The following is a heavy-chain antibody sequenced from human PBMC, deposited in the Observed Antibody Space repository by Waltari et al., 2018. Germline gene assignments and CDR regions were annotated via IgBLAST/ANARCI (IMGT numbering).Heavy chain of an antibody. J-gene: IGHJ4*02. Sequence: EVQLVESGGGLVQPGGSLRLSCAASGFTFSSYAMSWVRQAPGKGLGWVSAISGSGGSTDYADSVKGRFTSSRDNSKNTLYLQMNSLRAEDTAVYYCAKDPSYYYDSSYYFDYWGQGTLVTVSS. CDR3: AKDPSYYYDSSYYFDY. CDR1: GFTFSSYA. D-gene: IGHD3-22*01. CDR2: ISGSGGST. V-gene: IGHV3-23*04.